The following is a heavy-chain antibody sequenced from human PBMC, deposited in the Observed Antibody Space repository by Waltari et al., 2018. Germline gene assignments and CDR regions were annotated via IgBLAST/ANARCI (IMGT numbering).Heavy chain of an antibody. J-gene: IGHJ6*02. CDR2: INPNRGGT. V-gene: IGHV1-2*02. CDR3: ARVLTWGAVGGMDV. Sequence: QVQLVQSGAEVKKPGASVKVSCKASGYTFTGYYMPWVRQAPGQGLERMGRINPNRGGTNYAQKVQGRVTMTRDTSSSTAYMELGRLRSDDTAVYYCARVLTWGAVGGMDVWGQGTTVTVSS. CDR1: GYTFTGYY. D-gene: IGHD3-16*01.